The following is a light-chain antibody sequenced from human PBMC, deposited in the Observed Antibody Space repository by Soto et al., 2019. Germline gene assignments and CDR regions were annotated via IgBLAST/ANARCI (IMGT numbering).Light chain of an antibody. Sequence: QSVLTQPASVSGSPGQSITISCTGTSSDVGGYNYVSWYQQHPGKAPQLMIYDVSNRPSGVSNRFSGSKSGNTASLTISGLQAEDEADYYFSSYTSSSPALVFGGGTKLTVL. CDR1: SSDVGGYNY. CDR3: SSYTSSSPALV. V-gene: IGLV2-14*01. CDR2: DVS. J-gene: IGLJ3*02.